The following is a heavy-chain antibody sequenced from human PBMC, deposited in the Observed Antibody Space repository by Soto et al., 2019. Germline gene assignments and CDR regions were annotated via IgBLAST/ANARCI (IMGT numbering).Heavy chain of an antibody. D-gene: IGHD2-2*01. CDR1: GFTFGTYT. CDR2: ISSSSSTT. CDR3: AVPVPSPTHYDYYEMDV. J-gene: IGHJ6*02. Sequence: GGPRRLSWAASGFTFGTYTRNWFPQAQGKGLKWVSYISSSSSTTYYTDSVKGRFTISRDNFKNTLYLQMNSLRADDTAVYYCAVPVPSPTHYDYYEMDVWGQGTTVTVSS. V-gene: IGHV3-48*01.